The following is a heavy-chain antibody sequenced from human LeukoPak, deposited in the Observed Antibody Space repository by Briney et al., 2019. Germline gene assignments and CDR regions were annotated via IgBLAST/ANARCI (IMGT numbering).Heavy chain of an antibody. CDR2: ISFSGRT. CDR3: ARHYGP. V-gene: IGHV4-39*01. J-gene: IGHJ5*02. D-gene: IGHD3-10*01. CDR1: GGSIGTSNYF. Sequence: SETLSLTCAVSGGSIGTSNYFWGWVRQPPGKGLEWLGTISFSGRTHYNPSLEGRVTVSVDTSKNQFSLKLNSVTAADTAVYYCARHYGPWGQGTLVTVSS.